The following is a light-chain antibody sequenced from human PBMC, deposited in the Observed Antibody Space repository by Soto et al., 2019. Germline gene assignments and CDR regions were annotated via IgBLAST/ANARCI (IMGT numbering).Light chain of an antibody. CDR3: SSYAGSNRGV. V-gene: IGLV2-8*01. CDR2: EVS. CDR1: SSDVGAYNY. Sequence: QPVLTQPPSASGSPGQSVTLSCTGTSSDVGAYNYVSWYQQHSGKAPKLIIYEVSERPSGVPDRFSGSKSGNTASLTVSGLQAEDEADYYCSSYAGSNRGVFGGGTKLTVL. J-gene: IGLJ3*02.